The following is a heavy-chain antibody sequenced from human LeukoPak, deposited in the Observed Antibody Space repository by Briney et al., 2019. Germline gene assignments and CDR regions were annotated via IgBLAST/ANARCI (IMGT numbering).Heavy chain of an antibody. CDR1: GGTFSGYY. D-gene: IGHD3-9*01. J-gene: IGHJ3*01. V-gene: IGHV4-34*01. CDR3: ARARYVNSFYAFDV. Sequence: PSETLSLTCAVYGGTFSGYYWSWIRQPPGKGLEWIGYLSKSGNTNYSPSLKSRVTIFGDTSKNQFFLKLSSVTAADTAVYYCARARYVNSFYAFDVWGQGTLVTVSS. CDR2: LSKSGNT.